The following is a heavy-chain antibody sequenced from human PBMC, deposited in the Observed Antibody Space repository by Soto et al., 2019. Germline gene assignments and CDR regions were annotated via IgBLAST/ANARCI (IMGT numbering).Heavy chain of an antibody. D-gene: IGHD3-10*01. CDR2: IYHSGST. CDR1: GGSISSGGYS. V-gene: IGHV4-30-2*01. CDR3: ARQNVLLWFGELLYWFDP. Sequence: KPSETLSLTCAVSGGSISSGGYSWSWIRQPPGKGLEWIGYIYHSGSTYYNPSLKSRVTISVDRSKNQFSLKLSSVTAADTAVYYCARQNVLLWFGELLYWFDPWGQGTLVTVSS. J-gene: IGHJ5*02.